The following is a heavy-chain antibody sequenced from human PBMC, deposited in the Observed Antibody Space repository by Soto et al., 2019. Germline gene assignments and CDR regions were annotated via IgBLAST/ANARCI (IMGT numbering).Heavy chain of an antibody. CDR3: ARIVGSSSRGWFDP. CDR2: IFTNDEK. V-gene: IGHV2-26*01. CDR1: GFSLSNARMG. Sequence: QVTLKESGPVLVKPTETLTLTCTVSGFSLSNARMGVSWIRQPPGKALEWLAHIFTNDEKSYSTSLKSRLTIYKDTSKSQVVLTMAHVDPVDRATSYGARIVGSSSRGWFDPWGQGTLVSVSS. D-gene: IGHD6-13*01. J-gene: IGHJ5*02.